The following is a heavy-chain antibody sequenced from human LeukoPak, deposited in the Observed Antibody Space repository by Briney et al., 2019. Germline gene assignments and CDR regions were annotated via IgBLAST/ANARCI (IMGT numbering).Heavy chain of an antibody. Sequence: ASVKVSCKASGYTFSDHHILWVRQAPGQGLEWMGWIHPNGHDTKYAQKFQGRMAMTTDTSISTAYMELNRVTSDDTAVYYCSGHYGPGPVWGQGTLITASS. CDR3: SGHYGPGPV. D-gene: IGHD3-10*01. V-gene: IGHV1-2*02. J-gene: IGHJ4*02. CDR1: GYTFSDHH. CDR2: IHPNGHDT.